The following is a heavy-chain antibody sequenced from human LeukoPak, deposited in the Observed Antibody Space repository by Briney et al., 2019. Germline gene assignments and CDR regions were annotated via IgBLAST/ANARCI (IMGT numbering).Heavy chain of an antibody. Sequence: PGGSLRLSCAASGFAFSTYGMHWVRQAPGKGLEWVATIWYDGGNKYYADSVKGRFTISRDNSKSTLYLQMNSLKAEDTGLYYCVRDYSKREGPDNWFDPWGQGTLVTVSS. V-gene: IGHV3-33*01. CDR3: VRDYSKREGPDNWFDP. D-gene: IGHD2-15*01. J-gene: IGHJ5*02. CDR1: GFAFSTYG. CDR2: IWYDGGNK.